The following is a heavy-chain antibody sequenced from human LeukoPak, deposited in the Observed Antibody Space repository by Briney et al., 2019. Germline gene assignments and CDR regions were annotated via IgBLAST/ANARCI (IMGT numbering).Heavy chain of an antibody. CDR1: GFTLSSYW. D-gene: IGHD3-22*01. CDR2: IKQDGSEK. Sequence: GGSLRLSCAASGFTLSSYWMSWVRQAPGKGLEWVANIKQDGSEKYYVDSVKGRFTISRDNAKNSLYLQMNSLRAEDTAVYYCARCRDYYDSSGYYTRREAFDIWGQGTMVTVSS. J-gene: IGHJ3*02. V-gene: IGHV3-7*01. CDR3: ARCRDYYDSSGYYTRREAFDI.